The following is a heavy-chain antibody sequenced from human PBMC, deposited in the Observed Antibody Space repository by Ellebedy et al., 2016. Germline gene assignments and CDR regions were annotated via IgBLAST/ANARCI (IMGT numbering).Heavy chain of an antibody. D-gene: IGHD2-2*02. CDR1: GGSFSGYY. Sequence: SETLSLXXAVYGGSFSGYYWSWIRQPPGKGLEWIGEINHSGSTNYNPSLKSRVTISVDTSKNQFSLKLSSVTAADTAVYYCAHEGYQLLYRRFYMDVWGKGTTVTVSS. V-gene: IGHV4-34*01. CDR2: INHSGST. CDR3: AHEGYQLLYRRFYMDV. J-gene: IGHJ6*03.